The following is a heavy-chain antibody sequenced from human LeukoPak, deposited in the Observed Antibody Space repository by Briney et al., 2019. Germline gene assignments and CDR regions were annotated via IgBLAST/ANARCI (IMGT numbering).Heavy chain of an antibody. J-gene: IGHJ4*02. V-gene: IGHV3-23*01. CDR2: ISGSGDGT. CDR3: AKSPGFTVVTSFDW. Sequence: GGSLRLFCGASGFTFKNYGMNWVRQAPGKGLEWVSVISGSGDGTHYADSVKGRFTISRDNSKNTLYLQMNSLRVEDTAVYSCAKSPGFTVVTSFDWWGQGTLVTVSS. D-gene: IGHD4-23*01. CDR1: GFTFKNYG.